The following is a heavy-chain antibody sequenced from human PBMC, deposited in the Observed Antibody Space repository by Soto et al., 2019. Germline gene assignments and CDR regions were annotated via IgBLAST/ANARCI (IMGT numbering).Heavy chain of an antibody. CDR2: IYWDDDK. Sequence: QITLQESGPTLVKPTQTLTMTCTFSVFSLSTSGVGVGWIRHPPGKALEWLTLIYWDDDKRYSPSLNSRLTITKDTSKNQVDLTMTNMDPVDTATYYCAHRYCSGGSCYSGLDYWGQGTLVTVSS. V-gene: IGHV2-5*02. CDR1: VFSLSTSGVG. CDR3: AHRYCSGGSCYSGLDY. J-gene: IGHJ4*02. D-gene: IGHD2-15*01.